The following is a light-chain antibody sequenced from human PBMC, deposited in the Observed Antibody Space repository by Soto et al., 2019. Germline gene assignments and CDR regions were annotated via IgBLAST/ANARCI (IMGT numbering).Light chain of an antibody. Sequence: EIVLTQSPGTLSLSPGERATLSCRASQSVSSNYVAWYQQKPGQAPRLLIYGASTRATGVPDRFRGSGSGTDFTLTIGRLESEDFAVYYCQQYGSSPLIFGGGTKVEIK. CDR1: QSVSSNY. CDR3: QQYGSSPLI. CDR2: GAS. V-gene: IGKV3-20*01. J-gene: IGKJ4*01.